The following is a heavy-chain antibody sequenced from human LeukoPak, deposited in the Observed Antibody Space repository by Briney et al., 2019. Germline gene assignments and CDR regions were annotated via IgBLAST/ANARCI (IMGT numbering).Heavy chain of an antibody. D-gene: IGHD3-22*01. CDR1: GFTFFTYG. J-gene: IGHJ4*02. CDR3: ARGNYDSSGYLDY. Sequence: PGGSLRLSCVASGFTFFTYGMHWVRQAPGKGLEWVALIWYDGSNIYYADSVKGRFTISRDNSKNTLYLQMNSLRAEDTAVYYCARGNYDSSGYLDYWGQGTLVTVSS. V-gene: IGHV3-33*01. CDR2: IWYDGSNI.